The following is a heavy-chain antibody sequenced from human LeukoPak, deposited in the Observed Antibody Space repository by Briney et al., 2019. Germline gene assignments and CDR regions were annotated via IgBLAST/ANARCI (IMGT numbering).Heavy chain of an antibody. CDR1: GYIFTGYY. CDR3: ARGQGLRLGELSLGY. J-gene: IGHJ4*02. Sequence: ASVKVSCKASGYIFTGYYMHWVRQAPGQGLEWMGWINPNSGGTNYAQKFQGRVTMTRDTSISTAYMELSRLRSDDTAVYYCARGQGLRLGELSLGYWGQGTLVTVSS. V-gene: IGHV1-2*02. D-gene: IGHD3-16*02. CDR2: INPNSGGT.